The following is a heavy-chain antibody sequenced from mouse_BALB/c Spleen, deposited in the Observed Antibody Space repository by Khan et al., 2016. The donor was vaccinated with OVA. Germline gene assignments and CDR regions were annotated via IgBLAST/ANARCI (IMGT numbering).Heavy chain of an antibody. CDR3: ARRCCVGYTVAY. J-gene: IGHJ3*01. D-gene: IGHD2-14*01. V-gene: IGHV1-77*01. Sequence: QVQLKESGAELARPGASVTLSCKASGYTFTDYYINWVKQRTGQGLEWIGEICPGRGDIYYNERFTGKATLTPDKSSRPAYMQLSSLTSDASAVYCCARRCCVGYTVAYWGQGTLVTVSA. CDR2: ICPGRGDI. CDR1: GYTFTDYY.